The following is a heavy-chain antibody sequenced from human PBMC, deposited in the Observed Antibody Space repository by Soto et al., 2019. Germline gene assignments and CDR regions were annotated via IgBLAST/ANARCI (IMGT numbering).Heavy chain of an antibody. J-gene: IGHJ5*02. Sequence: ASVKVSCKASGYTFTSYYMHWVRQAPGQGLEWMGIINPSGGSTSYAQKFQGRVTMTRDTSTSTVYMELSSLRSEDTAVYYCARSPFLTTVEGLGWFDPWGQGTLVTVSS. CDR3: ARSPFLTTVEGLGWFDP. CDR1: GYTFTSYY. D-gene: IGHD4-4*01. CDR2: INPSGGST. V-gene: IGHV1-46*03.